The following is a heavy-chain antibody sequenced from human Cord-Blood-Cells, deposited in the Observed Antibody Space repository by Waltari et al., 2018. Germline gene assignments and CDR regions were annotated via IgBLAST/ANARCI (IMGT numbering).Heavy chain of an antibody. CDR2: IYYSGST. CDR3: ARASEGIVGAFDY. CDR1: CGSISCYS. J-gene: IGHJ4*02. Sequence: QVQLQESGPRLVKPSETLSLTCTVSCGSISCYSWSWTRQPPGKGLEWIGYIYYSGSTNDNPSLKSRVTISVDTSKNQFSLKLSSVTAADTAVYYCARASEGIVGAFDYWGQGTLVTVSS. D-gene: IGHD1-26*01. V-gene: IGHV4-59*01.